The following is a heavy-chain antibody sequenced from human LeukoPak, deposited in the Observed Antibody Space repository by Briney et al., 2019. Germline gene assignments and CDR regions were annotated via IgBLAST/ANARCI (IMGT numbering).Heavy chain of an antibody. V-gene: IGHV3-21*01. CDR1: GFTFSSYS. CDR3: ARDRGYSSSLAY. CDR2: ISSSSSYI. Sequence: PGGSLRLSCAASGFTFSSYSMNWVRQAPGKGLEWVSSISSSSSYIYYADSVKGRCTISRNNDKNSMYLQMNSLRAEDTAVYYCARDRGYSSSLAYWGEGTLVTVSS. J-gene: IGHJ4*02. D-gene: IGHD6-13*01.